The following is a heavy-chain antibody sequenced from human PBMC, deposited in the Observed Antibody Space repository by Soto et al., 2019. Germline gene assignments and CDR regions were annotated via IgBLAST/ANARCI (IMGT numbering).Heavy chain of an antibody. CDR1: GVTFSSYA. V-gene: IGHV1-69*04. CDR2: IIPILGIA. J-gene: IGHJ4*02. CDR3: ARDHPDGSGSYGSDY. Sequence: ASVKVSCKASGVTFSSYAISWVRQAPGQGLEWMGRIIPILGIANYAQKFQGRVTITADKSTSTAYMELSSLRSEDTAVYFCARDHPDGSGSYGSDYWGQGTLVTVSS. D-gene: IGHD3-10*01.